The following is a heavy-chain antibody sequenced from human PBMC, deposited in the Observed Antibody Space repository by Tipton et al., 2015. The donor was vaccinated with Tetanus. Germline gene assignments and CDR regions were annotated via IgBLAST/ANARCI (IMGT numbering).Heavy chain of an antibody. CDR1: GASFSDYY. CDR2: VYHSGST. CDR3: ARANNDYPKKGPFDY. V-gene: IGHV4-59*01. D-gene: IGHD5-12*01. Sequence: TLSLTCAVYGASFSDYYWTWIRQPPGKELEWVGYVYHSGSTNYHPSLKSRLTISVDTSKNQFSLNLRSVITADTAVYYCARANNDYPKKGPFDYWGQGILVTVSS. J-gene: IGHJ4*02.